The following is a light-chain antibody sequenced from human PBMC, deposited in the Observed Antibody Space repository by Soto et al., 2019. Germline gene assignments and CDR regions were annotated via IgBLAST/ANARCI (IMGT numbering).Light chain of an antibody. J-gene: IGLJ2*01. CDR2: DVS. CDR3: CSYAVCYKV. V-gene: IGLV2-11*01. CDR1: SSDVSGYNY. Sequence: QSALTQPRSVSGSPGQSVTISCTGTSSDVSGYNYVSWYQQHPGKAPKLMIYDVSKRPSGVPDRFSGSKSGNTASLTISGVQAEDEADYYCCSYAVCYKVFGGGTKLTVL.